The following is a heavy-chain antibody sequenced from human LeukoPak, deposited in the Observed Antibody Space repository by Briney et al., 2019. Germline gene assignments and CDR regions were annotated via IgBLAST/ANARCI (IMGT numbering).Heavy chain of an antibody. Sequence: GESLKISCKGSGYSFTSYWIGWVRQMPGKGLEWMGIIYPGDSDTRYSPSFQGQVTISADKSISTAYLQWSSLKASDTAMYYCARHFSPSGSSTHYYYGMDVWGQGTTVTVSS. CDR1: GYSFTSYW. CDR2: IYPGDSDT. D-gene: IGHD3-10*01. CDR3: ARHFSPSGSSTHYYYGMDV. V-gene: IGHV5-51*01. J-gene: IGHJ6*02.